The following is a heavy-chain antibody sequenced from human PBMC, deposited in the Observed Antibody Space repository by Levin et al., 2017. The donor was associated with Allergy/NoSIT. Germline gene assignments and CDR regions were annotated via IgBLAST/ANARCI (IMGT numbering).Heavy chain of an antibody. CDR2: IYYSGST. D-gene: IGHD3-22*01. J-gene: IGHJ3*02. Sequence: SETLSLTCTVSGGSISSYYWSWIRQPPGKGLEWIGYIYYSGSTNYNPSLKSRVTISVDTSKNQFSLKLSSVTAADTAVYYCASSHYYDSSGYLAVGAFDIWGQGTMVTVSS. CDR1: GGSISSYY. V-gene: IGHV4-59*01. CDR3: ASSHYYDSSGYLAVGAFDI.